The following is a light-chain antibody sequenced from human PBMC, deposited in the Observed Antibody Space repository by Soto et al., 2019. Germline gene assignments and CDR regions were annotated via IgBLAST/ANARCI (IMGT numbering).Light chain of an antibody. CDR1: QRINEW. V-gene: IGKV1-5*01. CDR3: QENNQLA. Sequence: DILMTQSPSTLSASVGDRVTITCRASQRINEWLAWYQKKPGEAPKLLIYDASNMHSGVPSRFSGSGSGTEFTLTSLKLQADDLESYHCQENNQLAFGQGTKLESK. CDR2: DAS. J-gene: IGKJ2*01.